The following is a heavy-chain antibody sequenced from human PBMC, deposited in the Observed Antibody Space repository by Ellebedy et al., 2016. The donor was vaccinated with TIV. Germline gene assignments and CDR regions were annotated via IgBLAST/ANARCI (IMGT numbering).Heavy chain of an antibody. CDR2: IIPILGIA. Sequence: AASVKVSCKASGGTFSSYAISWVRQAPGQGLAWMGRIIPILGIANYAQKFQGRVTITADKSTSTAYMELSSLRSEDTAVYYCARGGRVITFGGVIVKTAREGMDVWGQGTTVTVSS. V-gene: IGHV1-69*04. CDR1: GGTFSSYA. D-gene: IGHD3-16*02. J-gene: IGHJ6*02. CDR3: ARGGRVITFGGVIVKTAREGMDV.